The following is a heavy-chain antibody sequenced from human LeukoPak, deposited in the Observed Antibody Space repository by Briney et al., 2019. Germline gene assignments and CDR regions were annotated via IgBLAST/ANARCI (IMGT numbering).Heavy chain of an antibody. CDR2: INPNSGGT. D-gene: IGHD3-3*01. CDR3: ARGTTIFGVVIIRFDP. CDR1: GYTFTGYY. V-gene: IGHV1-2*02. Sequence: ASVKVSCKASGYTFTGYYMHWVRQAPGQGLEWMGWINPNSGGTNYAQKFQGRVIMTRDTSISTAYMELSRLRSDDTAVYYCARGTTIFGVVIIRFDPWGQGTLVTVSS. J-gene: IGHJ5*02.